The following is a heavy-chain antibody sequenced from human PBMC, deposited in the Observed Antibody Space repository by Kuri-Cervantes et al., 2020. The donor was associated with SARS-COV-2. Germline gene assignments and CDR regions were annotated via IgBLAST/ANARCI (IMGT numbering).Heavy chain of an antibody. J-gene: IGHJ4*02. V-gene: IGHV3-64*04. CDR1: GFTFSSYA. D-gene: IGHD3-3*01. Sequence: GESLKISCSASGFTFSSYAMHWVRQAPGKGLEYVSAISSNGGSTYYADSVKGRFTISRDNSKNTLYLQMNSLRAEDTAVYYCAKAVLRFLEWLFIPSDYWGQGTLVTFPS. CDR2: ISSNGGST. CDR3: AKAVLRFLEWLFIPSDY.